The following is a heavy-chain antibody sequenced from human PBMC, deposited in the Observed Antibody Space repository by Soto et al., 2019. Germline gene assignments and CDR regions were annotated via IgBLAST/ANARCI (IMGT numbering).Heavy chain of an antibody. J-gene: IGHJ4*02. D-gene: IGHD6-19*01. CDR1: GGSISSGDYY. CDR2: IFHSGST. CDR3: ARISSAWTSLDF. Sequence: SETLSLTCTVSGGSISSGDYYWSWIRQPPGKGLEWIGDIFHSGSTTYNPSLKSRATLSVDKSKNQFSLRVTSVTAADTAVYYCARISSAWTSLDFWGQGALVTVSS. V-gene: IGHV4-39*07.